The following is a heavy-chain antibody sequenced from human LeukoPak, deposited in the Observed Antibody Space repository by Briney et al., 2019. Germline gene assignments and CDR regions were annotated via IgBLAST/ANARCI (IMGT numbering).Heavy chain of an antibody. CDR3: AREATTIYYYMDV. J-gene: IGHJ6*03. CDR2: ISSSSSTI. V-gene: IGHV3-48*01. D-gene: IGHD1-26*01. Sequence: GGSLRPSCAASGFTFSSYSTNWVRQAPGKGLEWVSYISSSSSTIYYADSVKGRFTISRDNAKNSLYLQMNSLRAEDTAVYYCAREATTIYYYMDVWGKGTTVTVSS. CDR1: GFTFSSYS.